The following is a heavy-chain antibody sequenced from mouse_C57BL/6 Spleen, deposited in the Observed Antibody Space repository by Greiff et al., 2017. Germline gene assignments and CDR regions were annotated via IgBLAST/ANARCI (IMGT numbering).Heavy chain of an antibody. CDR2: ISDGGSYT. V-gene: IGHV5-4*01. J-gene: IGHJ4*01. CDR3: ARDSH. CDR1: GFTFSSYA. Sequence: EVQGVESGGGLVKPGGSLKLSCAASGFTFSSYAMSWVRQTPEKRLEGVATISDGGSYTYYPDNVKGRFTISRDNAKNNLYLQMSHLKSEDTAMYYCARDSHWGQGTSVTVSS.